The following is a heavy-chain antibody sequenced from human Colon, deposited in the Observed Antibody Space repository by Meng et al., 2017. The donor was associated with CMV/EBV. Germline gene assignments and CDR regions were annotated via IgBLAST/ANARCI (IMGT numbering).Heavy chain of an antibody. Sequence: GGSLRLSCAGAGFTFNDFELTWVRQRPGKGLEWVAAINWDGGSTVYVDSVRGRFTISRDNAKNLLYLQMNSLTPEDTALYYCAKEGGYWGQGTLVIVSS. CDR3: AKEGGY. CDR2: INWDGGST. V-gene: IGHV3-20*04. CDR1: GFTFNDFE. D-gene: IGHD3-16*01. J-gene: IGHJ4*02.